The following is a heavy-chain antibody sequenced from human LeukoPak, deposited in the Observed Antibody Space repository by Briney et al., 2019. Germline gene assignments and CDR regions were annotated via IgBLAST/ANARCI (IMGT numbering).Heavy chain of an antibody. CDR3: AKGSSGWYDGAYYFDY. D-gene: IGHD6-19*01. V-gene: IGHV3-9*03. J-gene: IGHJ4*02. Sequence: PGGSLRLSCAASGFTFDDYAMHWVRQAPGKGLEWVSGISWNSGSIGYADSVKGRFTISRDNAKNSLYLQMNSLRAEDMALYYCAKGSSGWYDGAYYFDYWGQGTLVTDSS. CDR2: ISWNSGSI. CDR1: GFTFDDYA.